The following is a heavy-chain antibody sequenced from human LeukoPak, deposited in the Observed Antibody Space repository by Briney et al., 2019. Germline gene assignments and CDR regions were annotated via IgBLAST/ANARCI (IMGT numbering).Heavy chain of an antibody. V-gene: IGHV3-21*01. J-gene: IGHJ5*02. Sequence: GGSLRLSCAASGFTFSSYWMHWVRQAPGKGLEWVSSISSSSSYIYYADSVKGRFTISRDNAKNSLYLQMNSLRAEDTAVYYCARDTRLAYDSSGEDNWFDPWGQGTLVTVSS. CDR2: ISSSSSYI. D-gene: IGHD3-22*01. CDR3: ARDTRLAYDSSGEDNWFDP. CDR1: GFTFSSYW.